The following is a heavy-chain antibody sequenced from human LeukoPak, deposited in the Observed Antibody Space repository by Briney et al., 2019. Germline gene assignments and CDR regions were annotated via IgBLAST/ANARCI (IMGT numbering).Heavy chain of an antibody. CDR3: ARSSYDYGGIEGPFDY. CDR1: GFTLTYYA. CDR2: TSYDGNKK. J-gene: IGHJ4*02. V-gene: IGHV3-30*15. D-gene: IGHD4-23*01. Sequence: PGGPLRLSCAASGFTLTYYAMHWVRQAPGKGLEWVAVTSYDGNKKYYADSVKGRFTISRDSSKNTLYLQMSSLRAEDTAVYYCARSSYDYGGIEGPFDYWGQGTLVTVSS.